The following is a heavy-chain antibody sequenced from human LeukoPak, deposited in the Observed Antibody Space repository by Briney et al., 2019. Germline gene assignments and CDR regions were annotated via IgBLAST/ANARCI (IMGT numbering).Heavy chain of an antibody. Sequence: VASLKVSCKASGYTLTSYEISLVLQAPGQVLEWMGGIIPIFGTANYAQKFQGRVTITADESTSTAYMELSSLRSEDTAVYYCAYYYGSGANYWGQGTLVTVSS. CDR2: IIPIFGTA. V-gene: IGHV1-69*13. CDR3: AYYYGSGANY. J-gene: IGHJ4*02. CDR1: GYTLTSYE. D-gene: IGHD3-10*01.